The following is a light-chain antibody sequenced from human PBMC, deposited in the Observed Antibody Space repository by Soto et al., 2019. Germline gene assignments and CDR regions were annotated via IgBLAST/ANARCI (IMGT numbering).Light chain of an antibody. V-gene: IGKV3-11*01. CDR1: QSISSY. J-gene: IGKJ5*01. CDR3: QQRSVWPPIT. CDR2: DAS. Sequence: SPVTLSLSPGERATLSCRASQSISSYLAWYQQKPGQAPRLLIYDASNRATGIPARFSGSGSGTDFTLTISNLEPADSAVYYCQQRSVWPPITFGQGTRLEIK.